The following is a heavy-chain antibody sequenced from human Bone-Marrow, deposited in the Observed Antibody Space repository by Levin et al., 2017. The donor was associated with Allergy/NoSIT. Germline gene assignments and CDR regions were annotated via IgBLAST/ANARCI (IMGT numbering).Heavy chain of an antibody. CDR1: GFSLSTTDMR. V-gene: IGHV2-70*04. D-gene: IGHD1/OR15-1a*01. Sequence: SGPTLVKPTETLTLTCTFPGFSLSTTDMRVSWIRQPPGKALEWLARIDWDGDKFYNTFLKTRLTISKDISKNQVVLTMTNMGAVDTATYYCARMGRGSNNIHYYGMDVWGQGTTVTVSS. J-gene: IGHJ6*02. CDR3: ARMGRGSNNIHYYGMDV. CDR2: IDWDGDK.